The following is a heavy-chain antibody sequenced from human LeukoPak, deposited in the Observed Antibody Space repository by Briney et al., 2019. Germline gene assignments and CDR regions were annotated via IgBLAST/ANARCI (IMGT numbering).Heavy chain of an antibody. CDR3: AKEGNDFWTRTPPFRWFDA. CDR2: ISYDGSNK. V-gene: IGHV3-30*18. Sequence: PGRSLRLSCAASGFTFSSYGMHWVRQAPGKGLEWVAGISYDGSNKYYADSVTGRFTISRDNSRHTLYLQMNSLRAEDTALYYCAKEGNDFWTRTPPFRWFDAWGEGTLVTVSS. J-gene: IGHJ5*01. D-gene: IGHD3-3*01. CDR1: GFTFSSYG.